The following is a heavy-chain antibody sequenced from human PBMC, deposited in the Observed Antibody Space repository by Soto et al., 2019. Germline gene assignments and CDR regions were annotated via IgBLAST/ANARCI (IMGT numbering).Heavy chain of an antibody. D-gene: IGHD2-21*02. CDR3: SRDERGSCRGGDCFYFDS. Sequence: QVQLVQSGGEVKKPGASVKVSCKASGYSFTNYGISWVRQAPGQGLEWLGWISTYNSNTNSAPRLQGRLTMTTDSSTSTAYMELRSLTSDDTAVYYCSRDERGSCRGGDCFYFDSWGQGTLVTVSS. J-gene: IGHJ4*02. CDR2: ISTYNSNT. CDR1: GYSFTNYG. V-gene: IGHV1-18*04.